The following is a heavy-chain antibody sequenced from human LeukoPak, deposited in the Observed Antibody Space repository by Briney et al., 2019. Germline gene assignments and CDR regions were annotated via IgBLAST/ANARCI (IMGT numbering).Heavy chain of an antibody. D-gene: IGHD3-22*01. J-gene: IGHJ4*02. V-gene: IGHV1-2*02. Sequence: ASVKVSCKASGYTFTDYCMHWVRQAPGQGLEWMGWINPNSGGTNYAQKFQGRVAMTRDTSITTAYMELSRLTSDDSAVYYCASHYYSSGGYFLPLPWGEGTLVTVSS. CDR2: INPNSGGT. CDR1: GYTFTDYC. CDR3: ASHYYSSGGYFLPLP.